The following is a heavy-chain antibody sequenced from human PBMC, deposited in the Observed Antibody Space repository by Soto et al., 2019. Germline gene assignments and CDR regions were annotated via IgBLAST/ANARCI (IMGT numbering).Heavy chain of an antibody. CDR1: GDSLDRFD. CDR2: IYYRGGT. V-gene: IGHV4-59*08. Sequence: PETRSLGRTVSGDSLDRFDWYWIRPPPGKGLEWIGFIYYRGGTYYNPSLKSRVTISVDTSKNQFSLKLRSVTAADTAVYYCATLRGLGEVSPYFDVWGQGTTVTGSS. J-gene: IGHJ6*02. D-gene: IGHD3-10*01. CDR3: ATLRGLGEVSPYFDV.